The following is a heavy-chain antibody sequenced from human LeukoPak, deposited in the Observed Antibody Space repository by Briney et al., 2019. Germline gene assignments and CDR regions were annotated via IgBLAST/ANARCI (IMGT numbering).Heavy chain of an antibody. CDR2: IYYSGST. J-gene: IGHJ4*02. D-gene: IGHD6-6*01. Sequence: SETLSLTCTVSGGSTSSYYWSWIRQPPGKGLEWVGYIYYSGSTNYNPSLQSRVTISVDTSKNQFSLKLSSVTAADTAVYYCARGRSIAARPLDYWGQGTLVTVSS. CDR1: GGSTSSYY. V-gene: IGHV4-59*01. CDR3: ARGRSIAARPLDY.